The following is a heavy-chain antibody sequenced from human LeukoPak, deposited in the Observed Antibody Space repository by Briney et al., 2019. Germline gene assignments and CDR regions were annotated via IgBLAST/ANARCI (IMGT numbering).Heavy chain of an antibody. D-gene: IGHD6-19*01. V-gene: IGHV3-20*04. CDR1: GFAFDDYG. CDR3: ARDGYSSGWYDAFDI. CDR2: INWNGGST. J-gene: IGHJ3*02. Sequence: PGGSLRLSCAASGFAFDDYGMSWVRQAPGKGLEWVPGINWNGGSTGYADSVKGRFTISRDNAKNSLYLQMNSLRAEDTALYYCARDGYSSGWYDAFDIWGQGTMVTVSS.